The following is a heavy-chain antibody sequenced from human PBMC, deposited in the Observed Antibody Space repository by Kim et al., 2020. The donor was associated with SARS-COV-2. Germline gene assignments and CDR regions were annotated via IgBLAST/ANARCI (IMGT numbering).Heavy chain of an antibody. Sequence: SETLSLTCTVSGGSISSYYWSWIRQPPGKGLEWIGYIYYSGSTNYNPSLKSRVTISVDTSKNQFSLKLSSVTAADTAVYSCARDPRGWLQPTAYWYFDLWGRGTLVTVSS. D-gene: IGHD5-12*01. CDR2: IYYSGST. CDR1: GGSISSYY. CDR3: ARDPRGWLQPTAYWYFDL. J-gene: IGHJ2*01. V-gene: IGHV4-59*01.